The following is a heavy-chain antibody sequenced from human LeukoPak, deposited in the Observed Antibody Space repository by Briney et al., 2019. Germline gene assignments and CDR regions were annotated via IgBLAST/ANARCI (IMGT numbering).Heavy chain of an antibody. Sequence: GGSLRLSCTASGFTFSSYGMHWVRQAPGKGLEWVSFIRFDRSEKYYADSVRGRFTISRDNSKNTLSLQMNSLRAEDTALYYCAKDVYDCSGGSCPQYYYVMDVWGQGTTVTVSS. CDR1: GFTFSSYG. D-gene: IGHD2-15*01. CDR3: AKDVYDCSGGSCPQYYYVMDV. J-gene: IGHJ6*02. CDR2: IRFDRSEK. V-gene: IGHV3-30*02.